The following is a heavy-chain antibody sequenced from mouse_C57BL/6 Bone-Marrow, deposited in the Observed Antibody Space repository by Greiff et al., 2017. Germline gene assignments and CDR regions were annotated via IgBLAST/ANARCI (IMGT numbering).Heavy chain of an antibody. Sequence: VQLQQSGAELVRPGASVKLSCTASGFNIKDDYIHWVKQRPEQGLEWIGWIDPEIGDTEYASKFQGKATITLDKSSNTAYLQLNILTSEDAAVYDCSSFDGNYFDFWGQGTPLTVAS. CDR3: SSFDGNYFDF. V-gene: IGHV14-4*01. D-gene: IGHD2-3*01. CDR2: IDPEIGDT. CDR1: GFNIKDDY. J-gene: IGHJ2*01.